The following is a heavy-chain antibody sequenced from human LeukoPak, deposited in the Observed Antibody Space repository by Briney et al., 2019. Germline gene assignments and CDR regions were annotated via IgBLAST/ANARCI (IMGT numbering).Heavy chain of an antibody. D-gene: IGHD2/OR15-2a*01. CDR3: ARLEYGLQVDY. V-gene: IGHV4-59*01. CDR1: GGSISSYY. CDR2: IYYSGST. J-gene: IGHJ4*02. Sequence: SETLSLTCTVSGGSISSYYWSWIRQPPGKGLEWIGYIYYSGSTNYNPSLKSRVTISVDTSKNQFSLKLSSVTAADTAVYYCARLEYGLQVDYWGQGTLVTVSS.